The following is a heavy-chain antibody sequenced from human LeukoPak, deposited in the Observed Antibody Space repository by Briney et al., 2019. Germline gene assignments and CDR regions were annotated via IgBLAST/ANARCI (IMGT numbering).Heavy chain of an antibody. J-gene: IGHJ5*02. CDR1: GGSISSYY. D-gene: IGHD3-10*01. Sequence: SETLSLTCTVSGGSISSYYWSWIRQPPGKGLEWIGYIYYSGSTNYNPSLKSRVTISVDTSKNQFSLKLSSVTAADTAVYYCARERRAPVLLWFGGQHNENWFGPWGQGTLVTVSS. V-gene: IGHV4-59*01. CDR3: ARERRAPVLLWFGGQHNENWFGP. CDR2: IYYSGST.